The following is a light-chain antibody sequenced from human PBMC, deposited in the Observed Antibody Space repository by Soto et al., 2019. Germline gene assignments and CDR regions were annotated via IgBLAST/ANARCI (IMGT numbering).Light chain of an antibody. J-gene: IGLJ2*01. CDR2: LSSDGSH. V-gene: IGLV4-69*01. CDR3: QTWDIGARVV. Sequence: QPVLTQSPSASASLGASVKLTCTLSSGHSSYAIAWHQQQPGKGPRYLMKLSSDGSHSKGDGIPDRFSGSSSGAERYLTISSLQSEDEADYYCQTWDIGARVVFGGGTKVTVL. CDR1: SGHSSYA.